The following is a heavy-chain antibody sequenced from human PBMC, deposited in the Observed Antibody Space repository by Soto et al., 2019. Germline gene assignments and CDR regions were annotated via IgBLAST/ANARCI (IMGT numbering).Heavy chain of an antibody. CDR2: IYHSGST. D-gene: IGHD3-16*02. Sequence: QVQLQESGPGLVKPSGTLSLTCAVSSGSISSSNWWSWVRQPPGKGLEWIGEIYHSGSTNYNPSHKSRVTISVDKSKNQFSLKLSSVTAADTAVYYCARGEAMITFGGVIAPSDAFDIWGQGTMVTVSS. CDR3: ARGEAMITFGGVIAPSDAFDI. V-gene: IGHV4-4*02. CDR1: SGSISSSNW. J-gene: IGHJ3*02.